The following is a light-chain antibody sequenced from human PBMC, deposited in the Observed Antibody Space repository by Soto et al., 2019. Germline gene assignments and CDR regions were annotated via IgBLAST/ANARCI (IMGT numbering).Light chain of an antibody. CDR3: MQALQTPYT. Sequence: DIVMTQSPLSLPVTPGEPASFSCRSSQSLLHSNAYNYLDWYLQKPGQSPQLLIYLGSNRASGVTDRFSGSGSGTDFTLKISRVEAEDVGVYYCMQALQTPYTFGQGTKLEIK. CDR2: LGS. J-gene: IGKJ2*01. V-gene: IGKV2-28*01. CDR1: QSLLHSNAYNY.